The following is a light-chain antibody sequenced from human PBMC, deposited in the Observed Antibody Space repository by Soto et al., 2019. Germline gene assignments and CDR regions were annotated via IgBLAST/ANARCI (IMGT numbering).Light chain of an antibody. Sequence: IQLTPSPSSLSASVGDRVTITCRASQGISTYLAWYQQTPGKAPKLLIYAASTLQSGVPSRFSGSGPGTDFTLTISSLQPEDFATYFCQQSYSTPPWTFGQGTKVDI. CDR1: QGISTY. V-gene: IGKV1-39*01. J-gene: IGKJ1*01. CDR3: QQSYSTPPWT. CDR2: AAS.